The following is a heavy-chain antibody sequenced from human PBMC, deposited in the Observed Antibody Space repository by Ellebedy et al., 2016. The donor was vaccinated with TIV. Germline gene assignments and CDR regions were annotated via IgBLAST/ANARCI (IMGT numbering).Heavy chain of an antibody. V-gene: IGHV1-2*02. J-gene: IGHJ3*02. CDR2: VNPDSGGS. CDR3: ARERATDNDDAFDI. Sequence: ASVKVSCKASGYTFTGYYMHWVRQAPGQGLEWMGWVNPDSGGSGYARQFQGRVTLAWDTSVTTAYMEMRSLTSDDTAVYYCARERATDNDDAFDIWGQGTVVTVSS. CDR1: GYTFTGYY. D-gene: IGHD2-21*02.